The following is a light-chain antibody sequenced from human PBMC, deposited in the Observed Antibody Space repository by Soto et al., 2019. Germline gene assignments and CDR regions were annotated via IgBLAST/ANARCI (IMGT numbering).Light chain of an antibody. J-gene: IGLJ1*01. CDR2: SNN. CDR3: AAWDDSLNGPYV. CDR1: SSNIGSNT. V-gene: IGLV1-44*01. Sequence: HSVLTQPPSGSGIPGQRGSISCSRSSSNIGSNTVNWYQQLPGTAPKLLIYSNNQRPSGVPDRFSGSKSGTSASLAISGLQSEDEADYYCAAWDDSLNGPYVFGTGTRSPS.